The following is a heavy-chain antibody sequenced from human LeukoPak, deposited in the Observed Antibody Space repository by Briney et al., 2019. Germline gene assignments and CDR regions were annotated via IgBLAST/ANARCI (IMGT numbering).Heavy chain of an antibody. CDR1: GYSFTSYW. Sequence: LGESLKISCKGSGYSFTSYWIGWVRQMPGKGLEWMGIIYPGDSDTRYSPSFQGQVTISADKSISTAYLQWSSLKASDTAMYFCARSMTTVITRAFDIWGQGTMVTVSS. J-gene: IGHJ3*02. V-gene: IGHV5-51*01. D-gene: IGHD4-23*01. CDR3: ARSMTTVITRAFDI. CDR2: IYPGDSDT.